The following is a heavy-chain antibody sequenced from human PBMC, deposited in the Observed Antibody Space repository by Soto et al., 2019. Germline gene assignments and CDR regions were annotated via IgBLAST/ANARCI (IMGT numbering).Heavy chain of an antibody. CDR3: ARDLGEVSAF. CDR2: ISSSSYYI. D-gene: IGHD3-10*01. V-gene: IGHV3-21*01. Sequence: GGSLRLSSAASGFTLKSSSMNWVRQAPGKGLEWLSSISSSSYYIFYADSVQGRFTISRDNAKNSLYLQMNSLRAEDTAVYYCARDLGEVSAFWGQGTPVTVSS. J-gene: IGHJ4*02. CDR1: GFTLKSSS.